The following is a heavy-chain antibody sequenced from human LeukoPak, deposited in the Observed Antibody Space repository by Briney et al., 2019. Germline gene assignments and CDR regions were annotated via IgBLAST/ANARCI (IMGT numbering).Heavy chain of an antibody. CDR3: ARDGGYDILTGYYNNYFDY. CDR1: GFTFSSYE. V-gene: IGHV3-48*03. Sequence: PGGSLRLSCAASGFTFSSYEMNWVRQAPGKGLEWVSYISSSGSTIYYADSVKGRFTISRDNAKNSLYLQMNSLRAEDTAVYYCARDGGYDILTGYYNNYFDYWGQGTLVTVSS. D-gene: IGHD3-9*01. J-gene: IGHJ4*02. CDR2: ISSSGSTI.